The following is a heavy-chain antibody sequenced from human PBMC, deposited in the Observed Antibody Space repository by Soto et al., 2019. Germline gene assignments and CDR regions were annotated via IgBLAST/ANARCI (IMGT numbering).Heavy chain of an antibody. CDR2: INDSGIT. Sequence: QVQLQQWGAEVLKPSETLSLTCVVNGGSFSGYYWSWIRQPPGKGLEWIGEINDSGITDSNPSLESRVTMSVDMSKNQFSLNLNCVTAADTAVYHCARGRSSVPDRRGIGYYGLDVWGQGTTVTVSS. D-gene: IGHD6-6*01. CDR1: GGSFSGYY. V-gene: IGHV4-34*01. CDR3: ARGRSSVPDRRGIGYYGLDV. J-gene: IGHJ6*02.